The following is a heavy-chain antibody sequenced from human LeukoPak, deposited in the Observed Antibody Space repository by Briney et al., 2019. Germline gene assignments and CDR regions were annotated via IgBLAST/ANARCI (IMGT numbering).Heavy chain of an antibody. J-gene: IGHJ4*02. CDR1: GGSFRGYS. D-gene: IGHD5-24*01. Sequence: PSETLSLTCDVRGGSFRGYSWNWIRQPPGKGLEWIGEINHSGRAKYNPSLKSRVTISVETSNNAFSLKVSSVTAADTAVYYCAAELDGYKTFDQWGQGTLVTVSS. V-gene: IGHV4-34*01. CDR2: INHSGRA. CDR3: AAELDGYKTFDQ.